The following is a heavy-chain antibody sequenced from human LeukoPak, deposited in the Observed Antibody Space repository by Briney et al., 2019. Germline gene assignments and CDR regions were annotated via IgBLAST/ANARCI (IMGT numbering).Heavy chain of an antibody. CDR2: ISYDGSNK. J-gene: IGHJ4*02. D-gene: IGHD3-22*01. CDR3: ARDQDYYDSSGYQY. Sequence: GGSLRLSCAASGFTFSSYAMHWVRQAPGKGLEWVAVISYDGSNKYYADSVKGRFTISRDNSKNTLYPQMNSLRAEDTAVYYCARDQDYYDSSGYQYWGQGTLVTVSS. CDR1: GFTFSSYA. V-gene: IGHV3-30-3*01.